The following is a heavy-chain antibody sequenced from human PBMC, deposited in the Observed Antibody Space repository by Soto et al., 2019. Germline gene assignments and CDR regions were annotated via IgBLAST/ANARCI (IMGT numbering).Heavy chain of an antibody. D-gene: IGHD3-3*01. V-gene: IGHV4-61*01. CDR3: AKDALAYYDFWS. J-gene: IGHJ4*02. Sequence: SETLSLTCTVSGGSVSSGSYYWSWIRQPPGKGLEWIGYIYYSGSTNYNPSLKSRVTISVDTSKNQFSLKLSSVTAADTAIYYCAKDALAYYDFWSWGQGTLVTVSS. CDR1: GGSVSSGSYY. CDR2: IYYSGST.